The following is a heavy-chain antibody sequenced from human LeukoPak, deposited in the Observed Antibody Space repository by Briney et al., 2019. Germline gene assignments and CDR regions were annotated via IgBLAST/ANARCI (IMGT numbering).Heavy chain of an antibody. J-gene: IGHJ4*02. CDR3: ARDPGAYSSSPIDY. CDR1: GFNFSSYW. D-gene: IGHD6-6*01. Sequence: GGSLRLSCAASGFNFSSYWMTWVRQAPGKGLEWVSNIKQDGSEKYQVDSVKGRFTISRDNARNSLYLRMNSLRAEDTAVYYCARDPGAYSSSPIDYWGQGTLVTVSS. V-gene: IGHV3-7*01. CDR2: IKQDGSEK.